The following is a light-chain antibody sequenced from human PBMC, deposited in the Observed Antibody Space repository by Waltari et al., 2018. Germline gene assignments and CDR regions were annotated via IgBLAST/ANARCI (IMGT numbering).Light chain of an antibody. V-gene: IGKV4-1*01. Sequence: DIVMTQSPDSLAVSLGERATINCKSSQSVLFSSNNKDFVAWQQQKPGRPPKLLIYGASTRYSGVPARFSASGSGTNFTLTSSSLHAEDVAVYCCHQYFKSPWTFGRGTQVEIK. CDR2: GAS. CDR1: QSVLFSSNNKDF. CDR3: HQYFKSPWT. J-gene: IGKJ1*01.